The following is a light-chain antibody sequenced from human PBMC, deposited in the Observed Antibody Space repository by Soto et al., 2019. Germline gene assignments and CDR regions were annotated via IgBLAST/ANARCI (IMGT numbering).Light chain of an antibody. CDR1: QGISSW. V-gene: IGKV1-12*01. CDR3: QQADTFPLT. Sequence: DIQMTQSPSSVSASVGDRVTITCRASQGISSWLAWYQQKPGKAPNLVIYAASSLQSGVPSRCSSRRSVTDLTLTFSSLQPGEFATYYCQQADTFPLTFGGGTNVEIK. J-gene: IGKJ4*01. CDR2: AAS.